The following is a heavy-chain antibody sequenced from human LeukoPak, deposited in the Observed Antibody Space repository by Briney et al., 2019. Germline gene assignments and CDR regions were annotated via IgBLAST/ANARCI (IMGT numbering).Heavy chain of an antibody. CDR1: GGSISSYY. CDR3: ARDRRDGDYRGAFDI. V-gene: IGHV4-59*01. D-gene: IGHD4-17*01. CDR2: IYYSGST. Sequence: SETLSLTCTVSGGSISSYYWSWIRQPPGKGLEWIGYIYYSGSTNYNPSLKSRVTISVDTSKNQFSLKLSSVTAADTAVYYCARDRRDGDYRGAFDIWGQGTMVTVSS. J-gene: IGHJ3*02.